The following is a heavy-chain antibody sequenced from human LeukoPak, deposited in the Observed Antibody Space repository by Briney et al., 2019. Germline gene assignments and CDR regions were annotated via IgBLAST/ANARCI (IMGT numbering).Heavy chain of an antibody. J-gene: IGHJ4*02. D-gene: IGHD3-10*01. CDR3: ATAHFGWFGEYGGLDY. CDR2: FDPEDGET. V-gene: IGHV1-24*01. Sequence: ASVRVSCKVSGYTLTQLSMHWVRRAPGKGLEWMGGFDPEDGETIYAQKFQGRVTMTEDTSTDTAYMELSSLRSEDTAVYYCATAHFGWFGEYGGLDYWGQGTLVTVSS. CDR1: GYTLTQLS.